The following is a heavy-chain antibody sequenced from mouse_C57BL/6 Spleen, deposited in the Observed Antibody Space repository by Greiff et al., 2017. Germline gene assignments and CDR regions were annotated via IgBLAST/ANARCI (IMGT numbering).Heavy chain of an antibody. Sequence: EVQLQQSGPELVKPGASVKISCKASGYTFTDYYMNWVKQSHGKSLEWIGDINPNNGGTSYNQKFKGKATLTVDKSSSTAYMELRSLTSEDSAVYYCARWLYSNSYWGQGTTLTVSS. J-gene: IGHJ2*01. CDR2: INPNNGGT. V-gene: IGHV1-26*01. CDR3: ARWLYSNSY. CDR1: GYTFTDYY. D-gene: IGHD2-5*01.